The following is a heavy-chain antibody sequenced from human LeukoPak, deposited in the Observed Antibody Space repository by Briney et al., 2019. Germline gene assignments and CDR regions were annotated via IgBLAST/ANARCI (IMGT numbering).Heavy chain of an antibody. CDR3: ARGGYSSGWPPGPQDY. CDR1: GGSISSYY. D-gene: IGHD6-19*01. V-gene: IGHV4-59*01. CDR2: IYYSGST. J-gene: IGHJ4*02. Sequence: PSETLSLTCTVSGGSISSYYWSWIRQPPGKGLEWIGYIYYSGSTNYNPSLKSRVTISVDTSKNPFSLKLSSVTAADTAVYYCARGGYSSGWPPGPQDYWGQGTLVTVSS.